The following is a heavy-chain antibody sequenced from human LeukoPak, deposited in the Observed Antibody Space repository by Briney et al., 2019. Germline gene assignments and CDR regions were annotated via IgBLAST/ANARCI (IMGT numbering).Heavy chain of an antibody. CDR3: ARHDSSGYTFDY. CDR1: GGSFSGYC. CDR2: IYSSGST. J-gene: IGHJ4*02. D-gene: IGHD3-22*01. Sequence: SETLSLTCAVYGGSFSGYCWSWIRQPPGKGLEWIGSIYSSGSTYYNPSLKSRVTISIDTSKNQLSLKLSSVTAADTAVYYCARHDSSGYTFDYWGQGTLVTVSS. V-gene: IGHV4-34*01.